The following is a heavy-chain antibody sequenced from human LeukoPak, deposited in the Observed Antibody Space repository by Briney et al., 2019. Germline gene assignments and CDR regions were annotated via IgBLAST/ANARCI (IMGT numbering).Heavy chain of an antibody. CDR1: GFTFSDYY. D-gene: IGHD3-22*01. CDR3: ARTLRGGWYYYDSSGLGYFDY. CDR2: ISSSGSTI. V-gene: IGHV3-11*04. Sequence: PGGSLRLSCAASGFTFSDYYMSWIRQAPGKGLEWVSYISSSGSTIYYADSVKGRFTISRDNAKNSLYLQMNSLRAEDTAVYYCARTLRGGWYYYDSSGLGYFDYWGQGTLVTVSS. J-gene: IGHJ4*02.